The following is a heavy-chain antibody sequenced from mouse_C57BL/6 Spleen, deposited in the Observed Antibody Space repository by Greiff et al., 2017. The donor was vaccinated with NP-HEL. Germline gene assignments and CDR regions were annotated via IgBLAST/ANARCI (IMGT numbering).Heavy chain of an antibody. CDR2: INPYNGGT. CDR3: ARGALITTVVAPYFDY. D-gene: IGHD1-1*01. V-gene: IGHV1-19*01. J-gene: IGHJ2*01. CDR1: GYTFTDYY. Sequence: VQLQQSGPVLVKPGASVKMSCKASGYTFTDYYMNWVKQSHGKSLEWIGVINPYNGGTSYNQKFKGKATLTVDKSSSTAYMELNSLTSEDSAVYYCARGALITTVVAPYFDYWGQGTTLTVSS.